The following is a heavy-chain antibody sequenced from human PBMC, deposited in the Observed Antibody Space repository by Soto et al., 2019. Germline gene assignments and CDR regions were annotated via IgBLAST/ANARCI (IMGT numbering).Heavy chain of an antibody. CDR2: MFHSGTT. J-gene: IGHJ4*02. CDR3: ARRGDGSPYSDY. CDR1: GGSISSSNW. D-gene: IGHD3-10*01. V-gene: IGHV4-4*02. Sequence: PSETLSLTCAVSGGSISSSNWWSWVRQPPGKGLEWIGEMFHSGTTNYNPSLKSRVTISVDKSKNQFSLKVSSVTAADTAVYYCARRGDGSPYSDYWGQGTLVTVSS.